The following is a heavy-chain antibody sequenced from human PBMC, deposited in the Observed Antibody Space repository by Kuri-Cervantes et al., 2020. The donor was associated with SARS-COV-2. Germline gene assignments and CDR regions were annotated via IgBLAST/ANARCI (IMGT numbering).Heavy chain of an antibody. D-gene: IGHD2-2*01. CDR2: INHSGST. V-gene: IGHV4-34*01. Sequence: GSLRLSCTVSGGSISSHYWSWIRQPPGKGLEWIGEINHSGSTNYNPSLKSRVTISVDTSKNQFSLKVSSVAAADTAVYYCARNNRYCASTSCYRAHYMDVWGKGTTVTVSS. CDR1: GGSISSHY. J-gene: IGHJ6*03. CDR3: ARNNRYCASTSCYRAHYMDV.